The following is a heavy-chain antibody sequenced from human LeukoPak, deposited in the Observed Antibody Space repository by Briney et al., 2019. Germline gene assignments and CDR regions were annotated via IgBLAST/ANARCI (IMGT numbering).Heavy chain of an antibody. CDR1: GGSVTTSSYY. Sequence: SETLSLTCTVSGGSVTTSSYYWGWIRQPPGKGLEWIGSMSHSGSAFYNPSLKSRVSISVDTSKSQFSLRATSVTAADTALYYCARRSLREAYNRFDPWGQGTLVTVSS. J-gene: IGHJ5*02. V-gene: IGHV4-39*01. D-gene: IGHD3-10*01. CDR2: MSHSGSA. CDR3: ARRSLREAYNRFDP.